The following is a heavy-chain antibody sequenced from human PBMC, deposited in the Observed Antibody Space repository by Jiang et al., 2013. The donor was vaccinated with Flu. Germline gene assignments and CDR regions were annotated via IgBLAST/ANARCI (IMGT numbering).Heavy chain of an antibody. D-gene: IGHD3-22*01. J-gene: IGHJ4*02. CDR3: ARDRNYFDSRGYSDY. V-gene: IGHV4-39*07. CDR2: CYYGGTT. Sequence: LLKPSETLSLTCTVSGGSIGSSGYFWGWIRQPPGKGLEWIGSCYYGGTTYYNPSLKSRVTMSVDTSKNQFSLTLSSVTAADTAIYYCARDRNYFDSRGYSDYWGQGTLVAVSS. CDR1: GGSIGSSGYF.